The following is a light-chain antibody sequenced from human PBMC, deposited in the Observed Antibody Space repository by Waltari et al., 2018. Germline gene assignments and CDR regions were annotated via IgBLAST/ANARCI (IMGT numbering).Light chain of an antibody. V-gene: IGKV1-5*03. CDR3: QQYSEYPYT. CDR1: QSISGW. CDR2: RAS. J-gene: IGKJ2*01. Sequence: DIQMTQSPFTLPASVGDRVTITCRASQSISGWLAWYQQKPGKAPKLLIFRASSLESGVPSRFSGSGSGSEFTLSISSLQPDDFATYFCQQYSEYPYTFGQGTKLEIK.